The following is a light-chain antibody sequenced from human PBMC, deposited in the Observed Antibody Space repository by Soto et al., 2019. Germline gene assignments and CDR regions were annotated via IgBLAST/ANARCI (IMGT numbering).Light chain of an antibody. V-gene: IGKV3-11*01. Sequence: EIVLTQSPGTLSLSPGERATLSCRASQSVSSSYLAWYQQKPGQPPRLLIYDASNRATGIPARFSGSGSGTDFTLTISRPEPEDFAIYYCQQRSTWPAYTFGQGTKLEIK. CDR3: QQRSTWPAYT. J-gene: IGKJ2*01. CDR1: QSVSSSY. CDR2: DAS.